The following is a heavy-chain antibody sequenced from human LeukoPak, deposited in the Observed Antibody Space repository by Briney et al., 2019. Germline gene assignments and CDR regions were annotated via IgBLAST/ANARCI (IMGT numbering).Heavy chain of an antibody. J-gene: IGHJ4*02. D-gene: IGHD6-19*01. Sequence: GGSLRLSCAASGFTVSSNYMSWVRQPPGKGLEWVSVIYSTGSTYYAASVKGRLTISRDNSKSTLYLQMNSLRGEDMAVYYCARGSSSGFELDYWGQGTLVTVSS. CDR1: GFTVSSNY. CDR3: ARGSSSGFELDY. CDR2: IYSTGST. V-gene: IGHV3-53*01.